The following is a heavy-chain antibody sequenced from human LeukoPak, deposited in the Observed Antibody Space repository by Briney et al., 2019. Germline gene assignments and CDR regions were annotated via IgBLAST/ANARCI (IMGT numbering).Heavy chain of an antibody. CDR3: ARVRMAVYYYYYGMDV. V-gene: IGHV1-46*01. CDR2: INPSGGST. Sequence: ASVKVSCKASGYTFTSYYMHWVRQAPGQGLEWMGIINPSGGSTSYAQKFQGRVTMTRDTSTSTVYMELSSLRSEDTAVYYCARVRMAVYYYYYGMDVWGQGTTVTVPS. J-gene: IGHJ6*02. CDR1: GYTFTSYY. D-gene: IGHD5-24*01.